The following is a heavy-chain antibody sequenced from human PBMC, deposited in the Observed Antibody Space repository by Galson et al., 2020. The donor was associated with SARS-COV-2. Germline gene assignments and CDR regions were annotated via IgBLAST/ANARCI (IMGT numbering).Heavy chain of an antibody. CDR1: GYTFTSYG. CDR2: ISAYNGNT. J-gene: IGHJ3*02. Sequence: ASVKVSCKASGYTFTSYGISWVRQAPGQGLEWMGWISAYNGNTNYAQKLQGRVTMTTATSTSTAYMELRSLRSDDTAVYYCARDPGYDSSLEYFPLPPNVHDAFDIWGQGTMVTVSS. D-gene: IGHD3-22*01. CDR3: ARDPGYDSSLEYFPLPPNVHDAFDI. V-gene: IGHV1-18*01.